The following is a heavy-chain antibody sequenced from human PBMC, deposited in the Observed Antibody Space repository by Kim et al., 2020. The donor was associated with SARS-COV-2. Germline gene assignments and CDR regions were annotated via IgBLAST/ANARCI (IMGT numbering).Heavy chain of an antibody. J-gene: IGHJ5*02. Sequence: SETLSLTCTVSGVSISSYYWNWIRQPPGKGLEWIGYIYYSGSTNYNPSPKSRVTISVDRSENQFSLKLISVTAADTAVYYSARGGSSSWYDRFDPWGQGT. V-gene: IGHV4-59*01. CDR1: GVSISSYY. D-gene: IGHD6-13*01. CDR3: ARGGSSSWYDRFDP. CDR2: IYYSGST.